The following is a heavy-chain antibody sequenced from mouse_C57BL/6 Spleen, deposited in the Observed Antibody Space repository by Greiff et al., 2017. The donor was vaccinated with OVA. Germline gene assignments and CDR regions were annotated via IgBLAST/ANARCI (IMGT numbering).Heavy chain of an antibody. CDR1: GFTFSSYA. CDR2: ISDGGSYT. Sequence: EVQLLESGGGLVKPGGSLKLSCAASGFTFSSYAMSWVRQTPEKRLEWVATISDGGSYTYYPDNVKGRFTISRDNAKNNLYLQMSHLKSEDTAMYYCARDRATAQAHYFDYWGQGTTLTVSS. CDR3: ARDRATAQAHYFDY. V-gene: IGHV5-4*01. J-gene: IGHJ2*01. D-gene: IGHD3-2*02.